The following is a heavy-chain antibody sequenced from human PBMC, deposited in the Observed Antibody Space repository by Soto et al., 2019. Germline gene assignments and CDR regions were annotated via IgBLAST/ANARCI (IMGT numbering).Heavy chain of an antibody. D-gene: IGHD3-10*01. V-gene: IGHV5-51*01. CDR2: IYPGDSDT. J-gene: IGHJ6*03. CDR1: GYSFSNYW. Sequence: GESLKISCKGSGYSFSNYWIGWVRQMPGKGLEWMGMIYPGDSDTRYSPSFEGQVTISADKSISTAYLQWSSLKASDTAMYYCARRVGGNYYGSGSYYYMDVWGKGTTVTVSS. CDR3: ARRVGGNYYGSGSYYYMDV.